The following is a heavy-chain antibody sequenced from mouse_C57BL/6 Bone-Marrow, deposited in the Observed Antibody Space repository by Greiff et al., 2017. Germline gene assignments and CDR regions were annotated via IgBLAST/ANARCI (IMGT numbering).Heavy chain of an antibody. J-gene: IGHJ4*01. V-gene: IGHV5-6*01. CDR1: GFTFSSYG. Sequence: DVHLVESGGDLVKPGGSLKLSCAASGFTFSSYGKSWVRQTPDKRLEWVATISSGGSYTYYPDSVKGRFTISRDKAKNTLYLQMSSLKSEDTAMYYCARHRSMDYWGQGTSVTVSS. CDR2: ISSGGSYT. CDR3: ARHRSMDY.